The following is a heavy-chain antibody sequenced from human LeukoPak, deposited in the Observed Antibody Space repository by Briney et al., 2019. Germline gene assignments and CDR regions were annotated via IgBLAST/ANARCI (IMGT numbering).Heavy chain of an antibody. V-gene: IGHV4-39*06. CDR1: VGSISSSSYY. D-gene: IGHD2-15*01. J-gene: IGHJ4*02. Sequence: SETLSLTFTVSVGSISSSSYYGVWMRQPPGKALEWLGSIYYSGSTYYNPSLKSRVTISVHTSKSQFPLKLSSVTAADTAVYYCARAYIVVADQGFDYWGQGTLVTVPS. CDR3: ARAYIVVADQGFDY. CDR2: IYYSGST.